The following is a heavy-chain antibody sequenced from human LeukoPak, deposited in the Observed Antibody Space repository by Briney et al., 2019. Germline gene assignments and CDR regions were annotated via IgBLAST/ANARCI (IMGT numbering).Heavy chain of an antibody. D-gene: IGHD1-26*01. J-gene: IGHJ3*01. CDR3: ARDEEWEPPGDGAFDV. CDR1: GFAFSDYY. V-gene: IGHV3-11*01. CDR2: ISSSGTTI. Sequence: KPGGSLRLSCAASGFAFSDYYMSWIRQAPGKGLEWVSYISSSGTTIKYTDSVKGRFTISRDNAKNSLFLQMNSVGPDDTAVYYCARDEEWEPPGDGAFDVWGQGTMVTVSS.